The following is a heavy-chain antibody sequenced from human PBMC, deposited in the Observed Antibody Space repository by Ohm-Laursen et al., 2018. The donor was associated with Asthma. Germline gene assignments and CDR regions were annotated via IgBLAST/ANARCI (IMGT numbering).Heavy chain of an antibody. Sequence: SLRLSCAASGFTFGNFAMHWVRQAPGKGLEWVSIITSDGSWTSYADSVKGRFTISRDNSKNTLCMQMNSLRAEDTAVYYCARRDFSGGDPSAAFDIWGQGTMVTVSS. J-gene: IGHJ3*02. CDR1: GFTFGNFA. CDR3: ARRDFSGGDPSAAFDI. V-gene: IGHV3-30-3*01. D-gene: IGHD2-21*02. CDR2: ITSDGSWT.